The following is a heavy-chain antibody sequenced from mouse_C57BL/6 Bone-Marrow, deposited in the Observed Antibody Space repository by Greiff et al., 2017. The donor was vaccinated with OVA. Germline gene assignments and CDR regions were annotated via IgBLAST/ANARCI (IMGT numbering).Heavy chain of an antibody. CDR1: GYTFTSYW. D-gene: IGHD2-10*02. CDR2: IDPSDSST. CDR3: SRVEYGNLYYAMDY. V-gene: IGHV1-50*01. J-gene: IGHJ4*01. Sequence: QVQLQQPGAELVKPGASVKLSCKASGYTFTSYWMQWVKQRPGQGLEWIGEIDPSDSSTNYNQKFKGKATLTVDTSSSTAYMQLSRMTSADSAVYYCSRVEYGNLYYAMDYWGQGTSVTVSS.